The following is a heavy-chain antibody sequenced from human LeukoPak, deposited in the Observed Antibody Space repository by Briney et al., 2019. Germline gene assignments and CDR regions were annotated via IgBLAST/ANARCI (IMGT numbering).Heavy chain of an antibody. Sequence: GGSLRLSCAASGFTFSSYSMNWVRQAPGKGLEWVSYISSSSSTIYYADSVKGRFTISRDNAKNSLYLQMNSLRAEDTAVYYCARDKGSSWTRAGPHDYWGQGTLVTVSS. D-gene: IGHD6-13*01. CDR2: ISSSSSTI. J-gene: IGHJ4*02. V-gene: IGHV3-48*04. CDR3: ARDKGSSWTRAGPHDY. CDR1: GFTFSSYS.